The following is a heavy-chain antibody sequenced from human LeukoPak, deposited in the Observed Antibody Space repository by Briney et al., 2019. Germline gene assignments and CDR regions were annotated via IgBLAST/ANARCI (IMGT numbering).Heavy chain of an antibody. CDR1: GFTFSDYY. J-gene: IGHJ3*01. CDR3: ASYIRAPFDV. CDR2: ISSSGSTI. V-gene: IGHV3-11*04. Sequence: GGSLRLSCAASGFTFSDYYMSWIRQAPGKGLEWVSYISSSGSTIYYADSVKGRFTISRDNAKNSLYLQMNSLRAEVTAIYYCASYIRAPFDVWGQGTMVTVSS. D-gene: IGHD3-10*01.